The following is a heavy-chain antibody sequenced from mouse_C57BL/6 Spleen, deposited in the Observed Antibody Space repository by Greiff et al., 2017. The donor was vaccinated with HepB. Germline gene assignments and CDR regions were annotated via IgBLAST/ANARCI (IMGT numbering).Heavy chain of an antibody. D-gene: IGHD3-3*01. V-gene: IGHV14-4*01. J-gene: IGHJ2*01. Sequence: VHVKQSGAELVRPGASVKLSCTASGFNIKDDYMHWVKQRPEQGLEWIGWIDPENGDTEYASKFQGKATITADTSSNTAYLQLSSLTSEDTAVYYCTTGAGTSYFDYWGQGTTLTVSS. CDR3: TTGAGTSYFDY. CDR2: IDPENGDT. CDR1: GFNIKDDY.